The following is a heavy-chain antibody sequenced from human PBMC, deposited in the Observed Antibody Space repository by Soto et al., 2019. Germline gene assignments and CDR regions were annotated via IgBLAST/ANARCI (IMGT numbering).Heavy chain of an antibody. CDR2: IHGTRSII. V-gene: IGHV3-48*02. CDR3: ARNARNADYDY. D-gene: IGHD3-16*01. J-gene: IGHJ4*02. CDR1: GLTFSIHA. Sequence: EVQLVESGGGLVQPGGSLRLSCEVSGLTFSIHAMSWVRQAPGKGVEGVTYIHGTRSIIYYADSVKCRFTISRDNAKNSLILQIDSLTDEETAIYYCARNARNADYDYWGQGTLVNVSS.